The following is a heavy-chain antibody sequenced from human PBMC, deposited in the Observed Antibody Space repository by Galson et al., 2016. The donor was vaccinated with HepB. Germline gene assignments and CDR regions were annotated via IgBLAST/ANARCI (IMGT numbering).Heavy chain of an antibody. J-gene: IGHJ4*02. Sequence: SVKVSCKAAGHTFTSFYIHWVRQAPGQGFEWMGWISAYNGNTNYAQKFQGRVTMTTDISTSIAYMELRSLRSDDTAVYYCARDRGTPPLTTFFDFWGQGTLVTVSS. CDR1: GHTFTSFY. CDR3: ARDRGTPPLTTFFDF. V-gene: IGHV1-18*04. D-gene: IGHD1-7*01. CDR2: ISAYNGNT.